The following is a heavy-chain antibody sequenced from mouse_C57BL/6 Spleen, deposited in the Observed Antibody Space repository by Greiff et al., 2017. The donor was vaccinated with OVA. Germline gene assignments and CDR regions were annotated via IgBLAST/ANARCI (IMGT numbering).Heavy chain of an antibody. D-gene: IGHD2-3*01. CDR3: ARFYDSRGDYAMDY. CDR2: ISSGGSYT. V-gene: IGHV5-6*01. J-gene: IGHJ4*01. CDR1: GFTFSSYG. Sequence: EVMLVESGGDLVKPGGSLKLSCAASGFTFSSYGMSWVRQTPDKRLEWVATISSGGSYTYYPDSVKGRFTISRDNAKNTLYLQMSSLKSEDTAMYYCARFYDSRGDYAMDYWGQGTSVTVSS.